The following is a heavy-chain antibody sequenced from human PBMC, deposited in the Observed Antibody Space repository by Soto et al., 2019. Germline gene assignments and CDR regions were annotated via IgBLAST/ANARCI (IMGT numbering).Heavy chain of an antibody. CDR1: GGSISSYY. V-gene: IGHV4-4*07. Sequence: LSLTCTVSGGSISSYYWSWIRQPAGKGLEWIGRIYTSGSTNYNPSLKSRVTMSVDTSKNQFSLKLSSVTAADTAVYYCASGCSSTSCYSTGPGYYYGMDVWGQGTTVTVSS. CDR3: ASGCSSTSCYSTGPGYYYGMDV. CDR2: IYTSGST. D-gene: IGHD2-2*02. J-gene: IGHJ6*02.